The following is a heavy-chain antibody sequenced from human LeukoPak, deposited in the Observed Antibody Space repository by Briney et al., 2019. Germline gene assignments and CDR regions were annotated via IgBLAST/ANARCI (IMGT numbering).Heavy chain of an antibody. D-gene: IGHD3-10*01. J-gene: IGHJ4*02. CDR3: ARSTRITMVRGAMPVLDY. CDR2: ISGSGGST. CDR1: GFTFSSYA. Sequence: PGGSLRLSCAASGFTFSSYAMSWVRQAPGKGLEWVSAISGSGGSTYYADSVKGRFTISRDNPKNTLYLQMNSLRAEDTAVYYCARSTRITMVRGAMPVLDYWGQGTLVTVSS. V-gene: IGHV3-23*01.